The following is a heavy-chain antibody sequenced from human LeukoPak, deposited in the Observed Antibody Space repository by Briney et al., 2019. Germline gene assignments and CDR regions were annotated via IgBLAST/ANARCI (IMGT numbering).Heavy chain of an antibody. CDR2: INHSGST. D-gene: IGHD3-22*01. J-gene: IGHJ4*02. Sequence: SETLSLTCAVYGGSFSGYYWSWIRQPPGKGLEWIGEINHSGSTNYNPSLKSRVTISVDTSKNQFSLKLSSVTAADPAVYYCARVATYYYDSSGTSFDYWGQGTLVTVSS. CDR3: ARVATYYYDSSGTSFDY. V-gene: IGHV4-34*01. CDR1: GGSFSGYY.